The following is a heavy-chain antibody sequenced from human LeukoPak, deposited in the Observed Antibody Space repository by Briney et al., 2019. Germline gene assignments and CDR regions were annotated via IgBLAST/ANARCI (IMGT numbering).Heavy chain of an antibody. D-gene: IGHD6-13*01. Sequence: SETLSLTCTVSGYSISSGYYWGWIRQPPGKGLEWIGSIYHSGSTYYNPSLKSRVTISVDTSKNQFSLKLSSVTAADTAVYYCARRAYGSSFGGWGQGTLVTVSS. CDR1: GYSISSGYY. J-gene: IGHJ4*02. CDR3: ARRAYGSSFGG. CDR2: IYHSGST. V-gene: IGHV4-38-2*02.